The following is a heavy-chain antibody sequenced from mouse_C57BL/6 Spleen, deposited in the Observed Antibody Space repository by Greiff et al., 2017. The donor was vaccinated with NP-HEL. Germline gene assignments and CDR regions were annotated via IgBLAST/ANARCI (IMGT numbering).Heavy chain of an antibody. D-gene: IGHD2-1*01. Sequence: VQLQQSGPELVKPGASVKISCKASGYTFTDYYMNWVKQSHGKSLEWIGDINPNNGGTSYNQKFKGKATLTVDKSSSTAYMELRSLTSEDSAVYYCARGVSYYYGNYPAWFAYWGQGTLVTVSA. CDR1: GYTFTDYY. CDR2: INPNNGGT. J-gene: IGHJ3*01. CDR3: ARGVSYYYGNYPAWFAY. V-gene: IGHV1-26*01.